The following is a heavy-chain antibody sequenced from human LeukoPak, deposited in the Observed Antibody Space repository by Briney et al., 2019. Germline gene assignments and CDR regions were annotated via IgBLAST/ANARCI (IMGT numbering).Heavy chain of an antibody. CDR1: GFTFSSYAM. D-gene: IGHD6-19*01. CDR3: ARARIAVAGPFDY. CDR2: IYHSGST. Sequence: PGGSLRLSCAASGFTFSSYAMSWVRQPPGKGLEWIGEIYHSGSTNYNPSLKSRVTISVDKSKNQFSLKLSSVTAADTAVYYCARARIAVAGPFDYWGQGTLVTVSS. V-gene: IGHV4-4*02. J-gene: IGHJ4*02.